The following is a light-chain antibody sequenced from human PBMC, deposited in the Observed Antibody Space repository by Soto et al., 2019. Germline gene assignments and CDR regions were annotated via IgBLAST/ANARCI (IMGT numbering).Light chain of an antibody. CDR3: QQSFTTPYT. V-gene: IGKV1-39*01. J-gene: IGKJ2*01. Sequence: DIQMTQSPSSLSASVGDRVTITCRASQTTAMYVNWFQQKPGKAPKPLIYTTSSLQSGGPPRFSGSGSETDFTLTMSRLQPEDSATYYCQQSFTTPYTFGQGTKLEIK. CDR2: TTS. CDR1: QTTAMY.